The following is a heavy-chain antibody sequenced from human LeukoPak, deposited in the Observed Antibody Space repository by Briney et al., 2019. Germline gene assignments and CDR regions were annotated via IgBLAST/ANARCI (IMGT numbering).Heavy chain of an antibody. CDR1: GFTFSSYG. V-gene: IGHV3-33*01. CDR3: ARYMRRGGAFDI. D-gene: IGHD3-16*01. CDR2: IWYDGSNK. Sequence: PGRSLRLSCAASGFTFSSYGMHWVRQAPGKGLEWVAVIWYDGSNKNYADSVKGRFTISRDNSKNTLYLQMNSLRAEDTAVYYCARYMRRGGAFDIWGQGTMVTVSS. J-gene: IGHJ3*02.